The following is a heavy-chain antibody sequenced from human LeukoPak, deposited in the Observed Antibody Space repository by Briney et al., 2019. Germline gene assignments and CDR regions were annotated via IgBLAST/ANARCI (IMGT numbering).Heavy chain of an antibody. CDR2: IWSDGSNK. D-gene: IGHD1-26*01. CDR3: ARGRGSFSGGFDY. Sequence: PGGSLRLSCAASGFTFSSYGMHWVRQTPGKGLEWVAIIWSDGSNKYYADSVKGRFTISRDNSKNTLYLQMNSLRAEDTAVYYCARGRGSFSGGFDYWGQGTLVTVSS. CDR1: GFTFSSYG. J-gene: IGHJ4*02. V-gene: IGHV3-33*01.